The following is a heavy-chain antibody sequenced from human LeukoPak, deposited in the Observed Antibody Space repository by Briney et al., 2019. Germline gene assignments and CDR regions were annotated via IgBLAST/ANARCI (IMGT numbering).Heavy chain of an antibody. Sequence: SETLSLTCTVSGGSVSSGSYYWSWIRQPPGKGLEWIGYIYYTGSTNYNPSLKSRLTISVDTSKNQFSLKLSSVTAADTAVYYCARRGGSGRSFDYWGQGTLVTVSS. CDR1: GGSVSSGSYY. V-gene: IGHV4-61*01. CDR2: IYYTGST. CDR3: ARRGGSGRSFDY. J-gene: IGHJ4*02. D-gene: IGHD3-10*01.